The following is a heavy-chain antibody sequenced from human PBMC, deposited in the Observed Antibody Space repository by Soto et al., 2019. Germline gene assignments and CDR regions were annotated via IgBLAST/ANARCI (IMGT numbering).Heavy chain of an antibody. CDR3: ARGDRRSSTSRYAFDY. D-gene: IGHD2-2*01. CDR2: INHSGST. J-gene: IGHJ4*02. Sequence: SETLSLTCAVYGGSFSGYYWSWIRQPPGKGLEWIGEINHSGSTNYNPSLKSRVTISVDTSKNQFSLKLSSVTAADTAVYYCARGDRRSSTSRYAFDYWGQGTLVTVSS. V-gene: IGHV4-34*01. CDR1: GGSFSGYY.